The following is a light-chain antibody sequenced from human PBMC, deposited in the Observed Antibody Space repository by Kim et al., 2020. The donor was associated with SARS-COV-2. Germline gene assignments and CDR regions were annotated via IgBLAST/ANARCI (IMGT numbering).Light chain of an antibody. CDR2: AAS. Sequence: DIQMTQSPSSLSASVGDRVTITCRASQDISHYLAWFQQQPGKAPKSLIHAASVLQSGVPSEFSGSGSGTDFTLTISSLQPEDFATYYCQQYYSYPQTFGGGTKVDIK. V-gene: IGKV1-16*02. CDR1: QDISHY. CDR3: QQYYSYPQT. J-gene: IGKJ4*01.